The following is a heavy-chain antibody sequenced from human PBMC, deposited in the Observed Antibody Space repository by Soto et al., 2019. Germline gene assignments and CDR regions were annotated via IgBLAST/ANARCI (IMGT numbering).Heavy chain of an antibody. V-gene: IGHV3-23*01. CDR1: GFTFSSYA. D-gene: IGHD3-3*01. J-gene: IGHJ6*03. CDR3: AKDYSPGVVIINYYYMDV. CDR2: MSGSGGST. Sequence: EVQLLESGGGLVQPGGSLRLSCAASGFTFSSYAMSWVRQAPGKGLEWVSTMSGSGGSTYYADSVQGRFTISRDNSKNTLYRQMNSLRAEDTAVYYCAKDYSPGVVIINYYYMDVWGKGTTVTVSS.